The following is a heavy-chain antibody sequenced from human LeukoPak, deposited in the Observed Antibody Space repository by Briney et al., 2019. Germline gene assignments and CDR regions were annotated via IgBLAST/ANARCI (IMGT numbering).Heavy chain of an antibody. CDR1: GGSISSSSYY. D-gene: IGHD1-26*01. CDR3: ARGWYNGSYRFDY. Sequence: SETLSLTCTVSGGSISSSSYYWGWIRQPPGKGLEWIGSIYCSGSTYYNPSLKSRVTISVDTFKNQFSLKLSSVTAADTAVYYCARGWYNGSYRFDYWGQGTLVTVSS. J-gene: IGHJ4*02. V-gene: IGHV4-39*07. CDR2: IYCSGST.